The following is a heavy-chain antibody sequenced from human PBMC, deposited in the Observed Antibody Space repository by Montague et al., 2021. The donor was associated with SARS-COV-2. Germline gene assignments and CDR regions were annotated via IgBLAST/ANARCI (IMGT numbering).Heavy chain of an antibody. J-gene: IGHJ4*01. V-gene: IGHV6-1*01. D-gene: IGHD6-13*01. CDR3: GRVFAPAGTFDF. Sequence: CAISGDSVSPNNTTWNWVRQSPSGDLEWLGRTYFRSKWYNDYAVSVKSRITINPDTSKNQFSLQLKSVTPKDTAIYFCGRVFAPAGTFDFWGQEPWSPSPQ. CDR1: GDSVSPNNTT. CDR2: TYFRSKWYN.